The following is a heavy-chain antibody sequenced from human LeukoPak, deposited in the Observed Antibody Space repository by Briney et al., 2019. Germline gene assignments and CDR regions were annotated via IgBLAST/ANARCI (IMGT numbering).Heavy chain of an antibody. CDR2: IIPIFGTA. CDR3: ARGGYDFWSGYSSPYAFDI. CDR1: GGTFISYA. D-gene: IGHD3-3*01. Sequence: SVKVSCKASGGTFISYAISWVRQAPGQGLEWMGGIIPIFGTANYAQKFQGRVTITADESTSTAYMELSSLRSEDTAVYYCARGGYDFWSGYSSPYAFDIWGQGTMVTVSS. V-gene: IGHV1-69*13. J-gene: IGHJ3*02.